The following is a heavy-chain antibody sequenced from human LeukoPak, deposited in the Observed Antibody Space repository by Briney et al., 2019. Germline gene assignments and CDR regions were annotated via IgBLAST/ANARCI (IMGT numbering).Heavy chain of an antibody. CDR3: ARAIITIFGPWFDP. CDR1: GFTFSSYA. CDR2: ISYDGSNK. J-gene: IGHJ5*02. D-gene: IGHD3-3*01. Sequence: PGGSLRLSCAASGFTFSSYAMHWVRQAPGKGLEWVAVISYDGSNKYYADSVKGRFTISRDNSKNTLYLQMNSLRAEDTAVYYCARAIITIFGPWFDPWGQGTLVTVSS. V-gene: IGHV3-30*04.